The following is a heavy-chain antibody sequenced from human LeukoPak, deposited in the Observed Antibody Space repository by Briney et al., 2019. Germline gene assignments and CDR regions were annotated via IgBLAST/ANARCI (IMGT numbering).Heavy chain of an antibody. CDR2: IYTSGSA. Sequence: PSETLSLTCTVSGGSISSYYWSWIRQPPGKGLEWIGYIYTSGSANYNPSLKSRVTISVDTSKNQFSLKLSSVTAADTAVYYCARRGRFWSGNYYYYYMDVWGKGTTVTVSS. D-gene: IGHD3-3*01. CDR3: ARRGRFWSGNYYYYYMDV. V-gene: IGHV4-4*09. J-gene: IGHJ6*03. CDR1: GGSISSYY.